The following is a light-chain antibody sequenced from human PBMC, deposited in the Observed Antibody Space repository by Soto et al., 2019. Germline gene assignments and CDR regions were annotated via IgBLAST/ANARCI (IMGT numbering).Light chain of an antibody. Sequence: EIVLTQSPGTLSLSPWERATLSSRTSQSVSSSYLAWYQQKPGRAPRLLIYGASSRATGIPDRFSGSGSGTDFTLTITRLEPEDFAVYYCQQYDSSSRGVSFGPGTKVDIK. CDR1: QSVSSSY. J-gene: IGKJ3*01. CDR3: QQYDSSSRGVS. CDR2: GAS. V-gene: IGKV3-20*01.